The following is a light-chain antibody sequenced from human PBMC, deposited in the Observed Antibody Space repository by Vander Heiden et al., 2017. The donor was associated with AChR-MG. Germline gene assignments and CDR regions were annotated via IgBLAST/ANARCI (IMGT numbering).Light chain of an antibody. J-gene: IGLJ1*01. V-gene: IGLV2-8*01. CDR1: SSDVGGHNY. Sequence: QSALTQPPSASGSPGQSVTISCTGTSSDVGGHNYVSWYQQHPGKAPKLMIFEVSKRPSGVPDRFSGSKSGNTASLTVSGLQAEDEADYYCGSYAGSGDLYGCGTGTKV. CDR2: EVS. CDR3: GSYAGSGDLYG.